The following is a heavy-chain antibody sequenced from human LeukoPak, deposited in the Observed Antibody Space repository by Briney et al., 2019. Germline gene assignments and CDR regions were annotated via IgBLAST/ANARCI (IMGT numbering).Heavy chain of an antibody. CDR2: INPSGGST. Sequence: ASVKVSCKASGYTFTSYYMHWVRQAPGQGLEWMGIINPSGGSTSYAQKFQGGVTMTRDTSTSTVYMELSSLRSEDTAVYYCSRGEYDILTGSIAPPDYWGQGTLVTVSS. CDR1: GYTFTSYY. CDR3: SRGEYDILTGSIAPPDY. D-gene: IGHD3-9*01. J-gene: IGHJ4*02. V-gene: IGHV1-46*01.